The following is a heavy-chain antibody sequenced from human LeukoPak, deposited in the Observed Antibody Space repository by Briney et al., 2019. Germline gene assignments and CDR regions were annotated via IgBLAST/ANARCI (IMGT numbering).Heavy chain of an antibody. CDR3: AANYYDSSGYQS. V-gene: IGHV4-4*07. J-gene: IGHJ5*02. CDR2: IYTSGST. Sequence: SETLSLTCTVSCGSISSYYWSWIRQPAGKGLEWIGRIYTSGSTNYNPSLKSRVTMSVDTSKNQFSLKLSSVTAADTAVYYCAANYYDSSGYQSWGQGTLVTVSS. CDR1: CGSISSYY. D-gene: IGHD3-22*01.